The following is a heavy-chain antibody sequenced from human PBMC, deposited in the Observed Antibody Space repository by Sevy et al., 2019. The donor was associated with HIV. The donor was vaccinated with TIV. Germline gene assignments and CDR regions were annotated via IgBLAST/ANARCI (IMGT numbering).Heavy chain of an antibody. V-gene: IGHV4-34*01. J-gene: IGHJ3*02. CDR3: ARVRFRKGNYDFWSGYSDPRADAFDI. Sequence: SETLSLTCAVYGGSFSGYYWSWIRQPPGKGLEWIGEINHSGSTNYNPSLKSRVTISVDTSKNQFSLKLSSVTASDTAVYYCARVRFRKGNYDFWSGYSDPRADAFDIWGQGTMVTVSS. D-gene: IGHD3-3*01. CDR1: GGSFSGYY. CDR2: INHSGST.